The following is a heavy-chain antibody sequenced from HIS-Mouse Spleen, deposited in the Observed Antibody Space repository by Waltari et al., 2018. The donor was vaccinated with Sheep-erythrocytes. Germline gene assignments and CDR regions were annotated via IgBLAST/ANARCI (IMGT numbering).Heavy chain of an antibody. CDR3: ARGHPDYGDYDAFDI. CDR2: IYSGGST. D-gene: IGHD4-17*01. Sequence: EVQLVESGGGWIQPGGSLRLSCAASGFTVSSNYMSWVRQAPGKGLEWVSVIYSGGSTYYADSVKGRFTISRDNSKNTLYLQMNSLRAEDTAVYYCARGHPDYGDYDAFDIWGQGTMVTVSS. CDR1: GFTVSSNY. V-gene: IGHV3-53*01. J-gene: IGHJ3*02.